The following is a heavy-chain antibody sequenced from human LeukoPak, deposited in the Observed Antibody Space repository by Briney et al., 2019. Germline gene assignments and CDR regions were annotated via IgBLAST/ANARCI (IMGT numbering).Heavy chain of an antibody. CDR1: GGSISSSSYY. V-gene: IGHV4-39*01. Sequence: SETLSLTCTVSGGSISSSSYYWGWIRQPPGKGLEWIGSIYYSGSTYYNPSLKSRVTISVDTSKNQFSLKLSSVTAADTAVYYCASLGALRDYDFWSGYYDYFDYWGQGTLVTVSS. D-gene: IGHD3-3*01. CDR3: ASLGALRDYDFWSGYYDYFDY. CDR2: IYYSGST. J-gene: IGHJ4*02.